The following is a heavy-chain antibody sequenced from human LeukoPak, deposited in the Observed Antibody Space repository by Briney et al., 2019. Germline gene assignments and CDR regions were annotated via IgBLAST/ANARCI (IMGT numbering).Heavy chain of an antibody. D-gene: IGHD3-10*01. Sequence: PSETLSLTCTVSGGSISSYYWSWIRQPPGKGLEWVGYIYYSGSTNYNPSLKSRVTISVDTSKNQFSLKLSSVSAADTAVYYCARGQAFGDPPPGHYWGQGTLVTVSS. CDR2: IYYSGST. J-gene: IGHJ4*02. V-gene: IGHV4-59*01. CDR1: GGSISSYY. CDR3: ARGQAFGDPPPGHY.